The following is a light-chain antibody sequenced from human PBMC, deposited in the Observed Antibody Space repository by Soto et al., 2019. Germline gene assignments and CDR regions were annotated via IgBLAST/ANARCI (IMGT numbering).Light chain of an antibody. J-gene: IGKJ1*01. Sequence: IQMTESPSTLSASVGDRSTITCRASRSASDWLAWYQQRPGEAPRMLISKASTLESGVPSRFNGSGSGTHFTLTITSLQPDDSATYYCQQYNSYSATFGQGTKVDIK. V-gene: IGKV1-5*03. CDR2: KAS. CDR1: RSASDW. CDR3: QQYNSYSAT.